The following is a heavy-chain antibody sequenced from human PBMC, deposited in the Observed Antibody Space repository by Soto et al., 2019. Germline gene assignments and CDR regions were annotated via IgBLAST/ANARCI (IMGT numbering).Heavy chain of an antibody. D-gene: IGHD2-2*01. Sequence: SLRLSCASSGITFSNAWMTWVRQAPGKGLEWVGRIKSITDGGTTDYAAPVKGRFTISRDDSKDTLYLQMNNLRTEDTAVYHCTTDSADIVVVPATFGMDVWGQGTTVTVSS. V-gene: IGHV3-15*01. CDR2: IKSITDGGTT. J-gene: IGHJ6*02. CDR3: TTDSADIVVVPATFGMDV. CDR1: GITFSNAW.